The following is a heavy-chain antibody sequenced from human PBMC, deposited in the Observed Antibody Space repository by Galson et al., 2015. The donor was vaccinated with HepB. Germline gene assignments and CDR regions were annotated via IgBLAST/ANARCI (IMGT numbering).Heavy chain of an antibody. CDR1: GFRFSSYG. CDR2: MSYDGSDK. V-gene: IGHV3-30*18. CDR3: ANRPGTEGASIDY. J-gene: IGHJ4*02. Sequence: SLRLSCAASGFRFSSYGMLWVRQAPGKGLDWVATMSYDGSDKYYGDSVKGRFTISRDNSRSTLYLQMNSLRVEDTAAYYCANRPGTEGASIDYWGQGTLVTVSS. D-gene: IGHD1-26*01.